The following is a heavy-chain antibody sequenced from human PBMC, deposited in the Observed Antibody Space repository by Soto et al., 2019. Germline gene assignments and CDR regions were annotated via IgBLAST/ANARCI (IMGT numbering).Heavy chain of an antibody. CDR3: ARRTYESGWRHYFDY. CDR1: GYAFKFINYW. Sequence: GAEVRNPGESLKISCKASGYAFKFINYWIAWVRQMPGKGLEWMGVISPGDSNTRYSPSFQGQVTFSADNSLNTAYLQWNTLRASDTAIYYCARRTYESGWRHYFDYWGQGTLVTVSS. V-gene: IGHV5-51*01. J-gene: IGHJ4*02. CDR2: ISPGDSNT. D-gene: IGHD6-19*01.